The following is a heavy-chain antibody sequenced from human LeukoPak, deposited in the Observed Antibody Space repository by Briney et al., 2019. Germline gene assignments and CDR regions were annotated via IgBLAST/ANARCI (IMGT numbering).Heavy chain of an antibody. D-gene: IGHD6-6*01. CDR2: IYTSGST. J-gene: IGHJ6*03. CDR3: ASEKAARSRVLGYYYYMDV. V-gene: IGHV4-61*02. CDR1: GGSISSGSYY. Sequence: SETLSLTCTVSGGSISSGSYYWSWIRQPAGKGLEWIGRIYTSGSTNYNPSLKSRVTISVDTSKNQFSLKLSSVTAADTAVYYCASEKAARSRVLGYYYYMDVWGKRTTVTVSS.